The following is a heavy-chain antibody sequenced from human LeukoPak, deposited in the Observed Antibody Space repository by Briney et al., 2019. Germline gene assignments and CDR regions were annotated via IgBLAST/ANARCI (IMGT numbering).Heavy chain of an antibody. CDR1: GFTFTDCP. J-gene: IGHJ4*02. CDR2: IRTTAEGANYA. V-gene: IGHV3-48*02. D-gene: IGHD3-9*01. Sequence: GGSLRLSCATSGFTFTDCPMNWVRQAPGKGLEWVSNIRTTAEGANYAYYADSVKGRVTISRDDAKNTLYLHMNSLRDDNTAVYYCATDQRYAFDYWGQGILVTVSS. CDR3: ATDQRYAFDY.